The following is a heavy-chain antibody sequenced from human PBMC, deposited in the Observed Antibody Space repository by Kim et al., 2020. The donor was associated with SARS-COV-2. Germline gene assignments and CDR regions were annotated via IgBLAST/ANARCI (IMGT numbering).Heavy chain of an antibody. Sequence: SQTLSLTCAISGDSVSSNSATWNWIRQSPSRGLEWLGRTYYRSRWYDDYAVSVKSRITINPDTSKNQFSLQLKSVTPDDTAVYYCTRDNITGNGGARWFDPWGQGTPVTVSS. CDR3: TRDNITGNGGARWFDP. CDR1: GDSVSSNSAT. V-gene: IGHV6-1*01. D-gene: IGHD1-20*01. J-gene: IGHJ5*02. CDR2: TYYRSRWYD.